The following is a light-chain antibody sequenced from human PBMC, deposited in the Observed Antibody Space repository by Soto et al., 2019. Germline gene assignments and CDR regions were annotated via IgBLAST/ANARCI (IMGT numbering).Light chain of an antibody. CDR2: EVS. V-gene: IGLV2-14*01. CDR3: SAYAGSSVL. CDR1: SSVVGGYDY. J-gene: IGLJ2*01. Sequence: QSALTQPASVSGSPGQSITISCTGTSSVVGGYDYVSWYQQYPDKAPKLMIFEVSNRPSGVSNRFSGSKSGNTASLTISGLQTEDEADYYCSAYAGSSVLFGGGTKLTVL.